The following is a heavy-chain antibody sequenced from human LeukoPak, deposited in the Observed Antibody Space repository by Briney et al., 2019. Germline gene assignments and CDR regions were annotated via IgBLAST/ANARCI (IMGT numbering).Heavy chain of an antibody. CDR3: ARDGHDFWSGYYDY. V-gene: IGHV3-7*01. CDR2: IKQDGSEK. Sequence: GSLRLSCAASGFTFSSYWMSWVRQAPGKGLEWVANIKQDGSEKYYVDSVKGRFTISRDNAKNSLYLQMNSLRAEDTAVYYCARDGHDFWSGYYDYWGQGTLVTVSS. D-gene: IGHD3-3*01. CDR1: GFTFSSYW. J-gene: IGHJ4*02.